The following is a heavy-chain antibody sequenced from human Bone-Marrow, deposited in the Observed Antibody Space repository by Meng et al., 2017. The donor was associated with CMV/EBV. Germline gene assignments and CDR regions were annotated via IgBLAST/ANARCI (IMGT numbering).Heavy chain of an antibody. D-gene: IGHD3-3*01. Sequence: ASVKVSCKASGYTFTSYAMHWVRQAPGQRLEWMGWSNAGNGNTKYSQEFQGRVTITRDTSASTAYMELSSLRSEDMAVYYCASSVLRFLEWRSPPETPDDAFDIWGQGTMVTVSS. J-gene: IGHJ3*02. CDR2: SNAGNGNT. CDR1: GYTFTSYA. V-gene: IGHV1-3*02. CDR3: ASSVLRFLEWRSPPETPDDAFDI.